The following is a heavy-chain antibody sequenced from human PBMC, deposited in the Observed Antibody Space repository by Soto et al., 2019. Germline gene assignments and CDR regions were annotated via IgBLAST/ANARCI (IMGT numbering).Heavy chain of an antibody. CDR1: GGTFSSYT. J-gene: IGHJ5*02. Sequence: QVQLVQSGAEVKKPGSSVKVSCKASGGTFSSYTISWVRQAPGQGLEWMGRIIPILGIANYAQKFQGRVTITADKSTITAYMELCSLRSEDTAVCDCARHEETSWFDPWGQGTLVTVAT. V-gene: IGHV1-69*02. D-gene: IGHD2-2*01. CDR2: IIPILGIA. CDR3: ARHEETSWFDP.